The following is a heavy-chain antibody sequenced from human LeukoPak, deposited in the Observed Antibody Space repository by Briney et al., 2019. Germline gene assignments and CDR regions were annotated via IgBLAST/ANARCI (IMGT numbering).Heavy chain of an antibody. J-gene: IGHJ4*02. V-gene: IGHV3-7*01. CDR1: GFSFSTYW. D-gene: IGHD6-13*01. CDR3: SRDPGSSSFDR. CDR2: INQDASVR. Sequence: GGSLRLSCAASGFSFSTYWMSWVRQTPEKGLEFVANINQDASVRNYMDSLKGRCTISRDNAKKSVYLEINSLRADDTAVYYCSRDPGSSSFDRWGQGALVTASS.